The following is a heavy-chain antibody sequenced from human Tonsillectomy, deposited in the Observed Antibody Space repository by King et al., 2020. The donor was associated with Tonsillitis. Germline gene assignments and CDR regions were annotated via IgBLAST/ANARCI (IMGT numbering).Heavy chain of an antibody. CDR2: IYYGGST. J-gene: IGHJ4*02. V-gene: IGHV4-59*01. D-gene: IGHD4-23*01. CDR1: GGSISSYY. Sequence: VQLQESGPGLVKPSETLSLTCTVSGGSISSYYWSWIRQPPGKGLEWIGHIYYGGSTNYKPSLKSRVTISLDTSENQFSLKLSSVTAADTAVYYCASGSGGLPDYWGQGTLVTVSS. CDR3: ASGSGGLPDY.